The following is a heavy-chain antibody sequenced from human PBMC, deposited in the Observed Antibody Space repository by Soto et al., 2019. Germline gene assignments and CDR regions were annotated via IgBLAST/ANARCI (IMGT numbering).Heavy chain of an antibody. CDR3: ARGAAAGPVDY. Sequence: QVQLVQSGAEVKKPGSSVKVSCKASGGTFSSYTISWVRQAPGQGLEWMGRIIPILGIANYAQKFQGRVTITADKSTSTAYMELSSLRSEDTAMYYCARGAAAGPVDYWGQGTLVTVSS. J-gene: IGHJ4*02. CDR2: IIPILGIA. D-gene: IGHD6-13*01. V-gene: IGHV1-69*02. CDR1: GGTFSSYT.